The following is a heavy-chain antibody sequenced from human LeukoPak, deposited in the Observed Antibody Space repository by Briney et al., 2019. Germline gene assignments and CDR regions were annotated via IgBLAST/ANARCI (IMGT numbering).Heavy chain of an antibody. CDR2: ISYDGSNK. CDR3: ARGYYYDSSGYYSVY. D-gene: IGHD3-22*01. V-gene: IGHV3-30*04. Sequence: GGSLRLSCAASGFTFSSYAMHWVRQAPGKGLEWVAVISYDGSNKYYADSVKGRFTISRDNSKNTLYLQMNSLRAEDTAVYYCARGYYYDSSGYYSVYWGQGTLVTVSS. CDR1: GFTFSSYA. J-gene: IGHJ4*02.